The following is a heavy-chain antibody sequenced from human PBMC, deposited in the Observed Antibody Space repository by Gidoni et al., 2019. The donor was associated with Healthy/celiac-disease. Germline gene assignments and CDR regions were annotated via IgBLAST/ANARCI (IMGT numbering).Heavy chain of an antibody. V-gene: IGHV3-23*01. CDR3: AKDHGDGYTWPPWYFDL. Sequence: EVQLLESGGGLVQPGGSLRLSCAASGFTFSSYAISWVRQAPGKGLEWVSAISGSGGSTYYADSVKGRFTISRDNSKNTLYLQMNSLRAEDTAVYYCAKDHGDGYTWPPWYFDLWGRGTLVTVSS. CDR1: GFTFSSYA. CDR2: ISGSGGST. D-gene: IGHD5-12*01. J-gene: IGHJ2*01.